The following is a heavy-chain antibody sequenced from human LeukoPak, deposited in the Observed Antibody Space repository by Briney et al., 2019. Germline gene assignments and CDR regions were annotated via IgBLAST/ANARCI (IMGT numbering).Heavy chain of an antibody. Sequence: GGSLRLSCAASGLTFSSYGMHWVRQAPGKGLEWVTVISYDGSNKYYADSVKGRFTISRDNSKNSLYLQMNSLRAEDTAVYYCARDGDGYRLDLSDYWGQGTLVTVSS. D-gene: IGHD5-24*01. J-gene: IGHJ4*02. CDR3: ARDGDGYRLDLSDY. CDR1: GLTFSSYG. CDR2: ISYDGSNK. V-gene: IGHV3-30*03.